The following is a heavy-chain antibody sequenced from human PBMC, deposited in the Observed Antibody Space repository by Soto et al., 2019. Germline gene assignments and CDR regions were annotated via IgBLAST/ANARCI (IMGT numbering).Heavy chain of an antibody. CDR2: IQNDGSKK. J-gene: IGHJ4*02. Sequence: QVQLVESGGGVVQPGRSLRLSCAASGFTFRNYGMHWVRQAPGKGLEWVTAIQNDGSKKYYADSVKGRFTISRDDSKNALYMQMDSLRVEDTAGYYCARDFCRSPTCLDYWGQGTLVIVSS. CDR1: GFTFRNYG. CDR3: ARDFCRSPTCLDY. V-gene: IGHV3-33*01. D-gene: IGHD2-2*01.